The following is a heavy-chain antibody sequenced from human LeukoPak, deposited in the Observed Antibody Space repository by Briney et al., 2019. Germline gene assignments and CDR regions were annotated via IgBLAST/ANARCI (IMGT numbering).Heavy chain of an antibody. V-gene: IGHV1-2*02. CDR2: INPKSGGT. J-gene: IGHJ3*02. CDR3: ASGFMGYDRSGYYDDAFDI. CDR1: GYSFTGHY. Sequence: ASVKVSCKASGYSFTGHYIHWVRQAPGQGLEWMGWINPKSGGTNYAQKFQGRVSMTRDTSITTTYMEMRRLRSDDTAVYYCASGFMGYDRSGYYDDAFDIWGQGTMVTVSS. D-gene: IGHD3-22*01.